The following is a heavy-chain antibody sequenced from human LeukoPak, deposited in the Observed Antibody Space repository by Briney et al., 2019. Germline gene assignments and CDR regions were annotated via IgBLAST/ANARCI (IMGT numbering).Heavy chain of an antibody. CDR2: ISWNSGSI. J-gene: IGHJ4*02. Sequence: GGSLRLSCAASGFTFDDYAMHWVRQAPGKGLEWVSGISWNSGSIGYADSVKGRFTISRDNAKNSLYLQMSSLRAEDTALYYCAKAHMGYSSSYPDYWGQGTLVTVSS. CDR1: GFTFDDYA. V-gene: IGHV3-9*01. D-gene: IGHD6-13*01. CDR3: AKAHMGYSSSYPDY.